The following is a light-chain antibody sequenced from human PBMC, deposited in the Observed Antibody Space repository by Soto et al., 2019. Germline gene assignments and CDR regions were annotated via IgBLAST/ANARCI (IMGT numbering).Light chain of an antibody. CDR1: SSDIGSYHL. CDR2: EGS. V-gene: IGLV2-23*01. J-gene: IGLJ3*02. Sequence: QSALTQPASVSGSPGQSITISCTGTSSDIGSYHLVSWYQQHPGIAPKFLIYEGSNRLAGVSNRLSGFKSGNAASLTSSGLQGENGADYYCRTYAGGSHWVFGGGTKLTVL. CDR3: RTYAGGSHWV.